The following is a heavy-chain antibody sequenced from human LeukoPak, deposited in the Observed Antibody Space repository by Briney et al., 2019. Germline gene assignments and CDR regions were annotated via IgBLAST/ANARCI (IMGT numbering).Heavy chain of an antibody. J-gene: IGHJ5*02. D-gene: IGHD3-22*01. CDR2: ISAYNGNT. Sequence: ASVKVSCKASGYTFTSYGISWVRQAPGQGLEWMGWISAYNGNTNYAQKLQGRVTMTTDTSTSTAYMELRSLRSDDTAVYYCARDIPSKRPTYYYDSSGYPFDPWGQGTLVTVSS. CDR3: ARDIPSKRPTYYYDSSGYPFDP. CDR1: GYTFTSYG. V-gene: IGHV1-18*01.